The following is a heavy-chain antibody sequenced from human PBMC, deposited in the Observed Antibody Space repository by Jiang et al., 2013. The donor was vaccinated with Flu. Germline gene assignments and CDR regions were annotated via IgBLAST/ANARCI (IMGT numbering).Heavy chain of an antibody. CDR2: TYYRSKWYN. J-gene: IGHJ5*02. CDR3: ARTTFLQYVNWFDP. V-gene: IGHV6-1*01. D-gene: IGHD2/OR15-2a*01. Sequence: QTLSLTCAISGDSVSSNSAAWNWIRQSPSRGLEWLGRTYYRSKWYNDYAVSVESRITINPDTSKKQFSLQLNSVTPEDTAVYYCARTTFLQYVNWFDPWGQGTLVTVSS. CDR1: GDSVSSNSAA.